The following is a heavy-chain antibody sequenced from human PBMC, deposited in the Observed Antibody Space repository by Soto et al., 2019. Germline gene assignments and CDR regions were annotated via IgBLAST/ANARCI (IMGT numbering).Heavy chain of an antibody. CDR1: GFTFSSYA. CDR3: AKGVVSPKGFVYDSSGYYVPGY. CDR2: ISGSGGST. V-gene: IGHV3-23*01. D-gene: IGHD3-22*01. Sequence: PGGSLRLSCAASGFTFSSYAMSWVRQAPGKGLEWVSAISGSGGSTYYADSVKGRFTISRDNSKNTLYLQMNSLRAEDTAVYYCAKGVVSPKGFVYDSSGYYVPGYWGQGTLVTVSS. J-gene: IGHJ4*02.